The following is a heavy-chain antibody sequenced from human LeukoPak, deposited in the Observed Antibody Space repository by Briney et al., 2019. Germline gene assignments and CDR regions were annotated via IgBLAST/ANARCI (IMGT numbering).Heavy chain of an antibody. Sequence: GGSPRLSCAASGFTVNSNYMSWVRQAPGKGLEWVSVIYSGGSTYYADSVKGRFTISRDNAKNMLYLQMNSLRAEDTAVYYCARDLSGFDSSGYYYTFDYWGQETLVTVSS. CDR1: GFTVNSNY. CDR3: ARDLSGFDSSGYYYTFDY. V-gene: IGHV3-53*01. CDR2: IYSGGST. J-gene: IGHJ4*02. D-gene: IGHD3-22*01.